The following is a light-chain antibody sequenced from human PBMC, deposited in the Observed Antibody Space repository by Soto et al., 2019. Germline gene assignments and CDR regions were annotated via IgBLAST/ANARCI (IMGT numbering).Light chain of an antibody. CDR3: SSYKSGVTRT. CDR1: SSDVGGYSY. CDR2: DVT. Sequence: QSVLTQPASVSGSPGQSITISCTGTSSDVGGYSYVSWYQQHPGKAPKLIIYDVTDRPSGVSNRFSGSKSGNTASLTISGLQAEDEADYYCSSYKSGVTRTFGGGTKLTVL. V-gene: IGLV2-14*03. J-gene: IGLJ2*01.